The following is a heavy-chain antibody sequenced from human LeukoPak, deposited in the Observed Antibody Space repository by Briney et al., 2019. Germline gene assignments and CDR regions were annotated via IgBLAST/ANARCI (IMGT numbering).Heavy chain of an antibody. CDR3: ARTDIVVVPAAIRDHRDYYYYYMDV. J-gene: IGHJ6*03. CDR2: IYYSGST. CDR1: GGSISSSSYY. Sequence: SETLSLTCTVSGGSISSSSYYWGWIRQPPGKGLEWIGYIYYSGSTNYNPSLKSRVTISVDTSKNQFSLKLSSVTAADTAVYYCARTDIVVVPAAIRDHRDYYYYYMDVWGKGTTVTVSS. V-gene: IGHV4-61*05. D-gene: IGHD2-2*02.